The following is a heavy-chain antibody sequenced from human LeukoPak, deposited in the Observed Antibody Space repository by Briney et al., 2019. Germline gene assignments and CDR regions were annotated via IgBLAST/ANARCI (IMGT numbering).Heavy chain of an antibody. J-gene: IGHJ4*02. CDR1: GGSFSGYY. CDR2: INHSGST. V-gene: IGHV4-34*01. CDR3: ARGPHTFGGVIVTY. Sequence: SETLSLTCAVYGGSFSGYYWSWIRQPPGKGLEWTGEINHSGSTNYNPSLKSRVTISVDTSKNQFSLKLSSVTAADTAVYYCARGPHTFGGVIVTYWGQGTLVTVSS. D-gene: IGHD3-16*02.